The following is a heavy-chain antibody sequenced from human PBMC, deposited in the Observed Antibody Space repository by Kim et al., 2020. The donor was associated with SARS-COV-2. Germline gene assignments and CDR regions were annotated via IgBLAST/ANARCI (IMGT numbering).Heavy chain of an antibody. J-gene: IGHJ4*02. V-gene: IGHV3-23*03. CDR1: GFTFRSYA. CDR2: IYSGGSST. D-gene: IGHD4-17*01. CDR3: AKGGGYYGDLYFDY. Sequence: GGSLRLSCAASGFTFRSYAMSWVRQAPGKGLEWVALIYSGGSSTYYSDSVKGRFTISRDNSKNTLYLQMNSLRAEDTAVYYCAKGGGYYGDLYFDYWGQG.